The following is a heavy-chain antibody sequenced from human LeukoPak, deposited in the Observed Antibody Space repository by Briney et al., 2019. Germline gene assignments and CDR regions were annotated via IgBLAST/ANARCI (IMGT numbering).Heavy chain of an antibody. V-gene: IGHV1-2*02. J-gene: IGHJ4*02. CDR3: ARGGTMIVVEYYFDY. D-gene: IGHD3-22*01. CDR2: INPNSGGT. CDR1: GYTFTGYY. Sequence: GASVKVSCKAPGYTFTGYYMHWVRQAPGQGLEWMGWINPNSGGTNYAQKFQGRVTMTRDTSISTAYMELSRLRSDDTAVYYCARGGTMIVVEYYFDYWGQGTLVTVSS.